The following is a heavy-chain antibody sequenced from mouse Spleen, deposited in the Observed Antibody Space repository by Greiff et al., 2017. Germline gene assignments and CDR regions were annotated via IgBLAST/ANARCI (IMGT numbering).Heavy chain of an antibody. V-gene: IGHV1-80*01. CDR1: GYAFSSYW. D-gene: IGHD2-13*01. J-gene: IGHJ4*01. CDR2: IYPGDGDT. CDR3: ARSGGDSYAMDY. Sequence: QVQLKQSGAELVKPGASVKISCKASGYAFSSYWMNWVKQRPGKGLEWIGQIYPGDGDTNYNGKFKGKATLTADKSSSTAYMQLSSLTSEDSAVYFCARSGGDSYAMDYWGQGTSVTVSS.